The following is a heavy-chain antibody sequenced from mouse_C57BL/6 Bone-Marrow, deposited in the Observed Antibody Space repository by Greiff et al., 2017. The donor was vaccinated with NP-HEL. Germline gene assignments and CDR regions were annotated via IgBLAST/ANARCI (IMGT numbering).Heavy chain of an antibody. CDR1: GYTFTDYY. J-gene: IGHJ3*01. D-gene: IGHD2-12*01. V-gene: IGHV1-19*01. Sequence: EVMLVESGPVLVKPGASVKMSCKASGYTFTDYYMNWVKQSHGKSLEWIGVINPYNGGTSYNQKFKGKATLTVDKSSSTAYMELNSLTSEDSAVYYCARSTIYYSYDEFAYWGQGTLVTVAA. CDR3: ARSTIYYSYDEFAY. CDR2: INPYNGGT.